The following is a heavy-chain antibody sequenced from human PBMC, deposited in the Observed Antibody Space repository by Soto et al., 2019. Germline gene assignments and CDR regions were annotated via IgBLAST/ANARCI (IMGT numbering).Heavy chain of an antibody. D-gene: IGHD2-2*01. V-gene: IGHV1-24*01. CDR2: LDAEDGET. CDR1: GYSLSDLS. CDR3: ATLPRTIERTPAAIWSFDS. Sequence: RASVKVSCKVSGYSLSDLSIHWVRQAPGKGLEWMGGLDAEDGETIYAQKLQGRGTMTEDTSTDTAYMELSSLTSEDTAMYYCATLPRTIERTPAAIWSFDSWGQGXLVTVYS. J-gene: IGHJ4*02.